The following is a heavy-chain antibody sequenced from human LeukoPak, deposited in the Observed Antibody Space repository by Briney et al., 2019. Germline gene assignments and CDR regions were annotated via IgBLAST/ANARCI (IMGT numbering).Heavy chain of an antibody. CDR1: GGSISSNGYY. V-gene: IGHV4-31*03. D-gene: IGHD3-22*01. Sequence: SETLSLTCTVSGGSISSNGYYWSWIRQQPGKGLEWIGYIYYSGSTYCNPSLTSRVTISVDTSKNHFSLKLSSVTAADTAVYYCARDGDSTGYYFAYWGQGTLVTVSS. J-gene: IGHJ4*02. CDR2: IYYSGST. CDR3: ARDGDSTGYYFAY.